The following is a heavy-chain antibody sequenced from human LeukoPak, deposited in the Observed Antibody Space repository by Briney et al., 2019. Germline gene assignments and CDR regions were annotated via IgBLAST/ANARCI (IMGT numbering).Heavy chain of an antibody. CDR1: GFTFSSYW. J-gene: IGHJ6*03. V-gene: IGHV3-74*01. CDR2: INSDGSST. D-gene: IGHD3/OR15-3a*01. Sequence: GGSLRLSCAASGFTFSSYWMHWVRQAPGKGLVWVSRINSDGSSTSYADSVKGRFTISRDNAKNTLYLQMNSLRVEDTAVYYCAGAILDPFYFYYYMDVWGKGTTVTVSS. CDR3: AGAILDPFYFYYYMDV.